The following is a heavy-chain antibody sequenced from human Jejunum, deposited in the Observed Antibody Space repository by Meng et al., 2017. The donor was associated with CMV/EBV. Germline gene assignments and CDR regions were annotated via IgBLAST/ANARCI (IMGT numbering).Heavy chain of an antibody. V-gene: IGHV3-30*02. D-gene: IGHD3/OR15-3a*01. CDR2: IQYDGSNK. J-gene: IGHJ6*02. Sequence: GFTLRSYGMRWVHQAPGKGLEWVAFIQYDGSNKNYEASVKDRFTISRNNSKNTLFLQMNSLRPEGTAVYYCAKKGLDREYNYSVDVWGQGTTVTVSS. CDR1: GFTLRSYG. CDR3: AKKGLDREYNYSVDV.